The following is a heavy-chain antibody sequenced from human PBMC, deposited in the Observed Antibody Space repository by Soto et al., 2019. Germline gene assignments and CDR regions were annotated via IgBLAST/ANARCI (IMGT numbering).Heavy chain of an antibody. D-gene: IGHD5-18*01. CDR3: TTRTRYSFDAFDI. CDR2: IKSKTDGGTT. J-gene: IGHJ3*02. Sequence: XGSLGLSCAASGFTFSNAWMSGVRQAPGKGLEWVGRIKSKTDGGTTDYAAPVKGRFTISRDDSKNTLYLQMNSLKTEDTAVYYCTTRTRYSFDAFDIWGQGTMVTVSS. V-gene: IGHV3-15*01. CDR1: GFTFSNAW.